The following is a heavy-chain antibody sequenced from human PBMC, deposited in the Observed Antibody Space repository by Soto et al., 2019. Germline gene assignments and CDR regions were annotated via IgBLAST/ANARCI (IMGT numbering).Heavy chain of an antibody. V-gene: IGHV3-23*01. CDR3: AKGSSGYRPYYFDC. CDR2: ISGDSGST. D-gene: IGHD3-22*01. CDR1: GFTFSSYA. Sequence: EVQLLESGGGLVQPGGSLRLSCAASGFTFSSYAMSWVRQAPGKGLEWVSAISGDSGSTYYADSVKGRFTISRDNSKNTLYLQMNSLSAEDTAVYYCAKGSSGYRPYYFDCWGQGTLVTVSS. J-gene: IGHJ4*02.